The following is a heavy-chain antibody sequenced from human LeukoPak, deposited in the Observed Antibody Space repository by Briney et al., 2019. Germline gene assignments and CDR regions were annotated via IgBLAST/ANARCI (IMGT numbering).Heavy chain of an antibody. D-gene: IGHD3-3*01. CDR2: ISSSGNT. V-gene: IGHV4-38-2*02. J-gene: IGHJ4*02. Sequence: PSETLSLTCSVSGYSISSGYYWGWIRQPPGKRLEWVGSISSSGNTYYDPTLKSRVTISVDTSKNQFSLKLSSVTAADTAVYYCARVINDLLFGVVTPGAFDYWGQGTLVTVSS. CDR3: ARVINDLLFGVVTPGAFDY. CDR1: GYSISSGYY.